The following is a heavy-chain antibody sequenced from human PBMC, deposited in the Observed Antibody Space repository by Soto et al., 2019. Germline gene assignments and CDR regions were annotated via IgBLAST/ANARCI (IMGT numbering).Heavy chain of an antibody. CDR3: ARGGKGTTESRYYYGMDV. D-gene: IGHD1-7*01. V-gene: IGHV1-69*01. CDR2: IIPIFGTA. Sequence: QVQLVQSGAEVKKPGSSVKVSCKASGGTFSSYAISWVRQAPGQGLEWMGGIIPIFGTANYAQKFQGRVTITADESTSTAYLELSSLRSEDTAVYYCARGGKGTTESRYYYGMDVWGQGTTVTVSS. CDR1: GGTFSSYA. J-gene: IGHJ6*02.